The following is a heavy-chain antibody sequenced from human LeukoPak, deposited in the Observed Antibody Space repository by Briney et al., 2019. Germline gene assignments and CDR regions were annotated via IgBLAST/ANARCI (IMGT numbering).Heavy chain of an antibody. CDR3: ARMSSGWYGRYFDY. V-gene: IGHV3-21*04. Sequence: GGSLRLSCAASGFTFSSYSMNWVRQAPGKGLEWVSSISSSSGYIYYADSVKGRFTISRDNAKNSLYLQMNSLRAEDTAVYYCARMSSGWYGRYFDYWGQGTLVTVSS. CDR1: GFTFSSYS. D-gene: IGHD6-19*01. CDR2: ISSSSGYI. J-gene: IGHJ4*02.